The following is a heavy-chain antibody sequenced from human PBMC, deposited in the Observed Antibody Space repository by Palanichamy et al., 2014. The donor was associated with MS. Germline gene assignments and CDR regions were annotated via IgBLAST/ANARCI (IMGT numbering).Heavy chain of an antibody. Sequence: EVQVLEVWGRAWYSLGGPVRLSCVVSGFTFSSYAMSWVRQAPGKGLEWVSLISGGGRDTYYADSVKGRFTISRDNSKNTLYLQMNSLRAEDTAVYYCAKDPINFDYTNWFDPWGRGTLVTVSS. CDR2: ISGGGRDT. CDR3: AKDPINFDYTNWFDP. V-gene: IGHV3-23*01. D-gene: IGHD4-11*01. CDR1: GFTFSSYA. J-gene: IGHJ5*02.